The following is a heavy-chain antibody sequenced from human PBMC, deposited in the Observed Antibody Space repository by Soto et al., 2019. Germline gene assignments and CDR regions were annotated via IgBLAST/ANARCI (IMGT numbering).Heavy chain of an antibody. J-gene: IGHJ6*02. CDR2: VGGSGGT. CDR1: GFTFSSHV. V-gene: IGHV3-23*01. CDR3: TKGWLDG. D-gene: IGHD2-15*01. Sequence: ELQLLESGGGLVQPGGSLRLSCVASGFTFSSHVMNWVRQAPGRGLEWVSSVGGSGGTYYADSARRRFTISRDNSKNTVNLQMNSLKAEDTAVYYCTKGWLDGWGQGTTVSVSS.